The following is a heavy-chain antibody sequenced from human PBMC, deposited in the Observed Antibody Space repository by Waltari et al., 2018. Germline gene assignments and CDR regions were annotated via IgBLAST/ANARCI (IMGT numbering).Heavy chain of an antibody. CDR3: ARDRTDSSSWPPYYYYGMDV. J-gene: IGHJ6*02. V-gene: IGHV4-61*02. CDR1: GGSISSGSYY. D-gene: IGHD6-13*01. Sequence: QVQLQESGPGLVKPSQTLSLTCTVSGGSISSGSYYWSWIRQPAGKGREWIGRIYTSGSTNYNPSLKSRVTISVDTSKNQFSLKLSSVTAADTAVYYCARDRTDSSSWPPYYYYGMDVWGQGTTVTVSS. CDR2: IYTSGST.